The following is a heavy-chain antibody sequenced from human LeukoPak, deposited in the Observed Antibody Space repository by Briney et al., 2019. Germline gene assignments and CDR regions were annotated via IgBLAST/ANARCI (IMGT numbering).Heavy chain of an antibody. CDR1: GFTFSSYP. V-gene: IGHV3-30-3*01. D-gene: IGHD5-12*01. CDR2: ISYDGSEK. J-gene: IGHJ3*02. CDR3: ARAEIVGVFDI. Sequence: GGSLRLSCAASGFTFSSYPMHWVRQAPGKGLEWVAVISYDGSEKHYADPVKGRFTISRDNSKNTLYLQMNSLRAEDTAVYYCARAEIVGVFDIWGQGTMVTVSS.